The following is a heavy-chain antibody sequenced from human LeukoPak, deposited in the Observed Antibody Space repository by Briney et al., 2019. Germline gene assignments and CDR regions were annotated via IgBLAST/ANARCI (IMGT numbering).Heavy chain of an antibody. D-gene: IGHD1-26*01. Sequence: SGGSLRLSCAASGFTVSSNYMSWVRQAPGKGLEWVAVISYDGSNKYYADSVKGRFTISRDNSKNTLYLQMNSLRAEDTAVYYCARVSRGWELLDYFDYWGQGTLVTVSS. V-gene: IGHV3-30-3*01. CDR2: ISYDGSNK. CDR3: ARVSRGWELLDYFDY. J-gene: IGHJ4*02. CDR1: GFTVSSNY.